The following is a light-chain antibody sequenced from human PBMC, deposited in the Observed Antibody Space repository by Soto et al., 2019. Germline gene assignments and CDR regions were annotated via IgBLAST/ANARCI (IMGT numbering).Light chain of an antibody. CDR1: QDISNY. CDR2: DAS. V-gene: IGKV1-33*01. CDR3: QQYDNPPLT. Sequence: DIQMTKSPSSLSASVGDRVTITCQASQDISNYLNWYQQKPGKAPKLLIYDASNLETGVPSRFSGSGSGTDFTFTISSLQPADIATYYCQQYDNPPLTFGPGTKVDI. J-gene: IGKJ3*01.